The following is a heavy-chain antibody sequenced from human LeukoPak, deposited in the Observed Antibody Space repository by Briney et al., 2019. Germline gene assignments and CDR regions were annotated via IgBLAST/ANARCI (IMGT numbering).Heavy chain of an antibody. CDR1: GGTFSSYA. J-gene: IGHJ4*02. V-gene: IGHV1-69*05. CDR2: IIPIFGTA. Sequence: SVKVSCKASGGTFSSYAVSWVRQAPGQGLEWMGGIIPIFGTANYAQKFQGRVTITTDESTSTAYMELSSLRSEDTAVYYCARDPTYYYDSSGYREGYYFDYWGQGTLVTVSS. D-gene: IGHD3-22*01. CDR3: ARDPTYYYDSSGYREGYYFDY.